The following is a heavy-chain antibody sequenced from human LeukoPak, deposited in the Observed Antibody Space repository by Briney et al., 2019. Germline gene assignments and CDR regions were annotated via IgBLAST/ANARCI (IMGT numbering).Heavy chain of an antibody. CDR1: GGSFSGGNYY. Sequence: KPSETLSLNCTVSGGSFSGGNYYWGWIRQPPGKGLEWIGSIFYSGTTYFNPSLKSRVTISVDTSKNQFSLRLSSVTAADTAVYYCTRSTTVVTPVHWGQGTLVTVSS. V-gene: IGHV4-39*01. J-gene: IGHJ4*02. CDR2: IFYSGTT. CDR3: TRSTTVVTPVH. D-gene: IGHD4-23*01.